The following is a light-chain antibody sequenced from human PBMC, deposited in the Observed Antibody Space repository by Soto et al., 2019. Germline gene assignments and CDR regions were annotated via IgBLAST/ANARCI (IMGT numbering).Light chain of an antibody. J-gene: IGKJ1*01. V-gene: IGKV3-20*01. CDR3: QQYGSPGT. Sequence: IVLTQSPGTLSLSPGEIAALSCRASQSVSSSYLAWYQQKPGQAPRLLIYGASSRATGIPDRFSGSGSGTDFTLTISRLEPEDFAVYYCQQYGSPGTFGQGTKVDVK. CDR2: GAS. CDR1: QSVSSSY.